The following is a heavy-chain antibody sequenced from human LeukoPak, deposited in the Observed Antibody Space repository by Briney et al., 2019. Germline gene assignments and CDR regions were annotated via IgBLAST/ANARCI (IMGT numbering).Heavy chain of an antibody. J-gene: IGHJ4*02. Sequence: SQTLSLTCAISGDSVSRNNAGWNWIRQSPSRGLEWLGRTYYRSKWYSDFAPSVRNRITISPDTSKNQFSLQLNSVTPEDTAVYYCARGLDIVVVVAEYYFDYWGQGTLVTVSS. V-gene: IGHV6-1*01. CDR3: ARGLDIVVVVAEYYFDY. CDR1: GDSVSRNNAG. D-gene: IGHD2-15*01. CDR2: TYYRSKWYS.